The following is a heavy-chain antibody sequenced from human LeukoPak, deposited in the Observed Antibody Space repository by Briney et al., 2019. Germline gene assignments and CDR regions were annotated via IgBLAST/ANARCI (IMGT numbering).Heavy chain of an antibody. J-gene: IGHJ4*02. V-gene: IGHV1-46*01. Sequence: ASXXXSCKASGYTFTSYYMHWVRQAPGQGLEWMGMINPSGGSTSYAQKFQGRVTMTRDTSTTTVYMQLSSLRSEDTAVYYCASMYGGNSYFDYWGQGTLVTVSS. D-gene: IGHD4-23*01. CDR1: GYTFTSYY. CDR2: INPSGGST. CDR3: ASMYGGNSYFDY.